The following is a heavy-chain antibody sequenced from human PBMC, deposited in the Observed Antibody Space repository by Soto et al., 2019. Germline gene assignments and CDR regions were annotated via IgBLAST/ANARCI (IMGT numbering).Heavy chain of an antibody. CDR2: MNPNSGNT. D-gene: IGHD3-16*01. Sequence: QVQLVQSGAEVKKPGASVKVSCKASGYTFTSYDINWVRQATGQGLEWMGWMNPNSGNTGYAQKFQGRITMTRNTTRSTAYMELSRLSSDDPAVYYCAREGVRGMDLCGQGTTVTVSS. CDR1: GYTFTSYD. V-gene: IGHV1-8*01. CDR3: AREGVRGMDL. J-gene: IGHJ6*02.